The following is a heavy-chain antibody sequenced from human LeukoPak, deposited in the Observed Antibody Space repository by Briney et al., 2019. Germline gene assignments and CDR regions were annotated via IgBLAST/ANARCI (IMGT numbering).Heavy chain of an antibody. V-gene: IGHV4-59*01. Sequence: KTSETLSLTCTVSGDSIRSYYWSWIRQPPGKGLEWIGYIYYSGSTNYNPSLKSRVTISVDTSKNQFPLKLSSVTAADTAVYYCARVRVYPAAFDIWGQGTMVTVSS. CDR3: ARVRVYPAAFDI. CDR2: IYYSGST. D-gene: IGHD6-13*01. CDR1: GDSIRSYY. J-gene: IGHJ3*02.